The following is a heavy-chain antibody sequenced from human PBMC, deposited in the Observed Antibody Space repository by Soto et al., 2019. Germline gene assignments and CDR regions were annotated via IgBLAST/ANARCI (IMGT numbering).Heavy chain of an antibody. V-gene: IGHV1-46*03. CDR3: VRATAARQRDYSYHYYLHI. D-gene: IGHD6-6*01. CDR1: GYTFINYY. J-gene: IGHJ6*03. Sequence: ASVKVSCKASGYTFINYYIHWVRQAPGQGLEWMGVINPNGGSTVYAQKFQGRVTLTRDTSTSTVYVVLSSLRSDDTAVYFCVRATAARQRDYSYHYYLHIWGKGTTVTVSS. CDR2: INPNGGST.